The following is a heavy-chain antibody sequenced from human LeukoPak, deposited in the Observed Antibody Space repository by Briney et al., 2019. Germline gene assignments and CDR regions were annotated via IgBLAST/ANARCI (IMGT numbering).Heavy chain of an antibody. CDR1: GGSINNSY. CDR3: ARLSSLANIAARGRTWLDP. J-gene: IGHJ5*02. V-gene: IGHV4-59*01. D-gene: IGHD6-6*01. CDR2: IYYSGST. Sequence: PSETLSLTCTVSGGSINNSYWTWIRQPPGKGLEWIGHIYYSGSTNYSPSLKGRVTISVDTSKNQFSLKLSSVTAADTAVYYCARLSSLANIAARGRTWLDPWGQGSLVTVSS.